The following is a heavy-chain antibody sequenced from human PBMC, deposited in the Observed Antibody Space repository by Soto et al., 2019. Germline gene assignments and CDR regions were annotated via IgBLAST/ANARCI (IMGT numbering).Heavy chain of an antibody. D-gene: IGHD3-22*01. CDR1: GFTFTSSA. V-gene: IGHV1-58*01. J-gene: IGHJ4*02. Sequence: ASVKVSCKASGFTFTSSAVQWVRQARGQRLEWIGWIVVGSGNTNYAQKFQERVTITRDMSTSTAYMELSSLRSEDTAVYYCAASRRRGYYDSSGYYYGWGQGTLVTVSS. CDR3: AASRRRGYYDSSGYYYG. CDR2: IVVGSGNT.